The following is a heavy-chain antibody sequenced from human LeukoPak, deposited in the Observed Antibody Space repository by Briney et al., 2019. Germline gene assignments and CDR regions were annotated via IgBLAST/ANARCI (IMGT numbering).Heavy chain of an antibody. D-gene: IGHD3-10*01. CDR3: ARGGLAMVRGARRWFDP. Sequence: SETLSLTCAVYGGSFSGYHWSWIRQPPGKGLEWIGEINHSGSTNYNPSLKSRVTISVDTSKNQFSLKLSSVTAADTAVYYCARGGLAMVRGARRWFDPWGQGTLVTVSS. V-gene: IGHV4-34*01. CDR2: INHSGST. J-gene: IGHJ5*02. CDR1: GGSFSGYH.